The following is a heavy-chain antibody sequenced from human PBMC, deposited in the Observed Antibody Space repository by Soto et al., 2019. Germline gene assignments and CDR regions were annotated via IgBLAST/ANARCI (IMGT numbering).Heavy chain of an antibody. V-gene: IGHV1-46*01. CDR2: INPRGRSP. D-gene: IGHD2-21*02. Sequence: SLRVSFRASGYTFTNYYIHWVRPAHGQGREWRGMINPRGRSPSYAQMFQGRVSMTRGTSARRVYMELSGLRSEDTAFYYCARVAVYSGGDCSKGGGYFAYGGQGTLVTVST. CDR1: GYTFTNYY. CDR3: ARVAVYSGGDCSKGGGYFAY. J-gene: IGHJ4*02.